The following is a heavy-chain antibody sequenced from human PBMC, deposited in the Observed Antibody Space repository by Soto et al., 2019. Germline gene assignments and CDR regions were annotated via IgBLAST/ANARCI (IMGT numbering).Heavy chain of an antibody. V-gene: IGHV3-15*01. Sequence: PGGSLRLSCAASGFTFSNAWMSLVRQAPGKGLEWVGRIKSKTDGGTTDYAAPVKGRFTISRDDSKNTLYLQMNSLKTEDTAVYYCTTGYTVTRRVFDYWGQGTLVTVSS. J-gene: IGHJ4*02. D-gene: IGHD4-17*01. CDR3: TTGYTVTRRVFDY. CDR2: IKSKTDGGTT. CDR1: GFTFSNAW.